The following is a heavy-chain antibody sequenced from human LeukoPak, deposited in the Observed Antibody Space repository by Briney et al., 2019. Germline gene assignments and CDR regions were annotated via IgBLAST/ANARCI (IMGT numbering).Heavy chain of an antibody. CDR3: AKERIWVTPLDY. CDR1: GFTFRDYA. J-gene: IGHJ4*02. D-gene: IGHD2-21*02. CDR2: ISGHSSTT. Sequence: GGSLRLSCAASGFTFRDYAMTWVRQAPGKGLEWVSSISGHSSTTYYADSVKGRFSISRDNSKNTLYLQINSLRAEDTAVYYCAKERIWVTPLDYWGQGTLVTVSS. V-gene: IGHV3-23*01.